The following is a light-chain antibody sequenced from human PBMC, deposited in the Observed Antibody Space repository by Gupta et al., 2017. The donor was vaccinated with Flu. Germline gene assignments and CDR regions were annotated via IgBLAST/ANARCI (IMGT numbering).Light chain of an antibody. V-gene: IGKV3-11*01. J-gene: IGKJ5*01. CDR1: QSVTSY. CDR2: DAS. CDR3: QQRYNWPPIT. Sequence: EIVLPQSPATLSLSPGERATLSCRASQSVTSYLAWYQQKPGQAPRLLIYDASNRATGIPARFSGSGSGTDFTLTISSREPEDFAVYYCQQRYNWPPITFGQGTRLEIK.